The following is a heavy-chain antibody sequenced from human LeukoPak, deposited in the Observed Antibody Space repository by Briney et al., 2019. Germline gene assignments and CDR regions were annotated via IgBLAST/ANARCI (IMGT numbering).Heavy chain of an antibody. D-gene: IGHD3-10*01. CDR3: ARNRIPMVRGVTFDAFDI. Sequence: ASVKVSCKASGYTFTNYYIHWVRQAPGQGLEWMGILNPRGGTTSYTQKFQGRVTMTRDTSTSTVYMELSSLTSEDTAVFYCARNRIPMVRGVTFDAFDIWGQGTRVTVSS. J-gene: IGHJ3*02. CDR2: LNPRGGTT. V-gene: IGHV1-46*01. CDR1: GYTFTNYY.